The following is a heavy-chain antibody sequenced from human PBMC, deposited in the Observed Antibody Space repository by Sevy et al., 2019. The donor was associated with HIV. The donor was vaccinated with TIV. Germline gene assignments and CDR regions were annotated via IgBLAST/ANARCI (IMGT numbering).Heavy chain of an antibody. D-gene: IGHD1-1*01. CDR1: GFTFSSYG. CDR2: ISYDGGNK. J-gene: IGHJ6*02. CDR3: AKDRDNLAHGMDV. V-gene: IGHV3-30*18. Sequence: GGSLRLSCATSGFTFSSYGMHWVRQAPNKGLEWVAIISYDGGNKYYTDSVKGRFTISRDNSKKTLYLQMNSLRAEDTAVYFCAKDRDNLAHGMDVWGQGTTVTVSS.